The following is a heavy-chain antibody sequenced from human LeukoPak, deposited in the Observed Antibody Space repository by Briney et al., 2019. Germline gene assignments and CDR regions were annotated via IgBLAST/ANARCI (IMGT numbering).Heavy chain of an antibody. V-gene: IGHV1-18*04. Sequence: ASVKVFCKASGYTFTSYGISWVRQAPGQGLEWMGWISAYDGNTNYAQKLQGRVTMTTDTSTSTAYMELRSLRSDDTAVYYCARKTDSWFGELFWFDPWGQGTLVTVSS. J-gene: IGHJ5*02. D-gene: IGHD3-10*01. CDR3: ARKTDSWFGELFWFDP. CDR1: GYTFTSYG. CDR2: ISAYDGNT.